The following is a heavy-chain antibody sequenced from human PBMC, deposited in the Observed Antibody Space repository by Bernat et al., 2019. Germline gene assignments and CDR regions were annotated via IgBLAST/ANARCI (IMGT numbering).Heavy chain of an antibody. CDR2: VQHSGTS. Sequence: QVQLDQWGAGLLKPSETLSLTCAVYGESFSGFYWTWIRQSPGKGPEWIGEVQHSGTSTYNLSLESRVTISADASKNQFSLKLTSVTAADTAIYYCARRPQGVPPDFWGQGTRVTVSS. CDR3: ARRPQGVPPDF. D-gene: IGHD3/OR15-3a*01. J-gene: IGHJ4*02. CDR1: GESFSGFY. V-gene: IGHV4-34*01.